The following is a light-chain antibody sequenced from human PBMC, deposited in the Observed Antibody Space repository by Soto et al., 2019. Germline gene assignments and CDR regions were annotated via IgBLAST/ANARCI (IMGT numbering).Light chain of an antibody. V-gene: IGKV3-20*01. CDR1: QSVSRSY. CDR2: SAS. CDR3: QQYVSSPRA. Sequence: EIVLTQSPGTLSLSPGERATLSCRASQSVSRSYLAWYQQKPVQAPRLLFYSASSRATGIPDRFSGSGSGTDFSLTISKLEPADFAVYYCQQYVSSPRAFGPGTKVDIK. J-gene: IGKJ3*01.